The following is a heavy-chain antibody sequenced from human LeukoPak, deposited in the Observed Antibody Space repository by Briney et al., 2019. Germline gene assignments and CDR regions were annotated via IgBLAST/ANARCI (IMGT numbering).Heavy chain of an antibody. Sequence: IPSETLSLTCTVSGGSISSGSYYWRWIRQPAGKGLEWIGRIYTSGSTNYNPSLKSRVTISVDTSKNQFSLKLSSVTAADTAVYYCARDKRWTYYYMDVWGKGTTVTVSS. D-gene: IGHD3/OR15-3a*01. J-gene: IGHJ6*03. CDR1: GGSISSGSYY. CDR2: IYTSGST. V-gene: IGHV4-61*02. CDR3: ARDKRWTYYYMDV.